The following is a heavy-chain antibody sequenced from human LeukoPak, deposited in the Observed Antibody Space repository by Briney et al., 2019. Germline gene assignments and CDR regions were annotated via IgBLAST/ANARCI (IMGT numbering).Heavy chain of an antibody. CDR3: ARYYYDSSGYYYFDY. CDR2: ISSSSSYI. Sequence: GGSLRLSCAASAFTFSSYSMNWVRQAPGKGLEWVSSISSSSSYIYYADSVKGRFTISRDNAKNSLYLQMNSLRAEDTAVYYCARYYYDSSGYYYFDYWGQGTLVTVSS. D-gene: IGHD3-22*01. CDR1: AFTFSSYS. J-gene: IGHJ4*02. V-gene: IGHV3-21*01.